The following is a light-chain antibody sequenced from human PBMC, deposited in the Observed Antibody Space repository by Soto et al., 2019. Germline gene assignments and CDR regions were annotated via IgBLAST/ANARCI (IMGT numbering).Light chain of an antibody. CDR3: QQRSNWPPLT. J-gene: IGKJ4*01. CDR2: DAS. V-gene: IGKV3-11*01. Sequence: EIVLTQSPATLSLSPGERVTLSCRASQSVSTFLAWYQQKPGQAPRLLIYDASNRATGIPTRFSGSGSGTDFTLTISSLEPEDFAVYYCQQRSNWPPLTFGGGTKEDIK. CDR1: QSVSTF.